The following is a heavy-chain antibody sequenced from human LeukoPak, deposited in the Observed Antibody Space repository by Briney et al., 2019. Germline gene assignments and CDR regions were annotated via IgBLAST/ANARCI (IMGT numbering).Heavy chain of an antibody. CDR2: INHDGSKK. Sequence: PGGSLRLSCAASGFTFSTFGMHWVRQAPGKGLEWVAQINHDGSKKYYADSVNGRFTVSRDNSKNPLYLQMNSLRAEDTAVYYCARECGAGTLRTEFDYWGQGTLVTVSS. CDR3: ARECGAGTLRTEFDY. CDR1: GFTFSTFG. V-gene: IGHV3-33*01. J-gene: IGHJ4*02. D-gene: IGHD6-13*01.